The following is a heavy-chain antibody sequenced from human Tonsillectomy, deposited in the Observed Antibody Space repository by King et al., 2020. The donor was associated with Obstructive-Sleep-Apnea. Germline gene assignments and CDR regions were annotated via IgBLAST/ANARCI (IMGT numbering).Heavy chain of an antibody. CDR2: IKSQIDGGTT. D-gene: IGHD4-17*01. CDR3: RGYGDYTDYCDY. J-gene: IGHJ4*01. Sequence: EVQLVESGGALVKPGGSLRLSCAASGFTFTKTWMSGVRQAPGKGLEWVGRIKSQIDGGTTDYAAPVKGRLTISRDDSKSTLHLQMNSLKIEDTGVYYCRGYGDYTDYCDYWGQGTLVTVSS. CDR1: GFTFTKTW. V-gene: IGHV3-15*02.